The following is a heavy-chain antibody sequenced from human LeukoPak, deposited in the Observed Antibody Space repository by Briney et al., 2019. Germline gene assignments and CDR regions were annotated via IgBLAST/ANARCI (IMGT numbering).Heavy chain of an antibody. Sequence: PSETLSLTCTVSGGSISSGDYFWGWIRQPPGKGLEWIGYIYYSGSTYYNASLKSRVTISVDTSKNQFSLKLSSVTAADTAVYYCARGGTTVTTLNWFDPWGQGTLVTVSS. D-gene: IGHD4-17*01. CDR1: GGSISSGDYF. CDR3: ARGGTTVTTLNWFDP. J-gene: IGHJ5*02. CDR2: IYYSGST. V-gene: IGHV4-30-4*08.